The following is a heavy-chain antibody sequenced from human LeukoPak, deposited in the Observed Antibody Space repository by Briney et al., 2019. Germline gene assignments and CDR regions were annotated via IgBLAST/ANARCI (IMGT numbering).Heavy chain of an antibody. CDR1: GGSFSGYY. CDR3: ATRSTPIAAAGKGDWFDP. CDR2: INHSGST. D-gene: IGHD6-13*01. J-gene: IGHJ5*02. Sequence: PSGTLSLTCAVYGGSFSGYYWSWIRQPPGKGLEWIGEINHSGSTNYNPSLKSRVTISVGTSKNQFSLKLSSVTAADTAVYYCATRSTPIAAAGKGDWFDPWGQGTLVTVSS. V-gene: IGHV4-34*01.